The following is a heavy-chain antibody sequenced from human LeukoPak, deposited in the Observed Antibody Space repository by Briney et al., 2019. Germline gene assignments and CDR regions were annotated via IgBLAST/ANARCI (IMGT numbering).Heavy chain of an antibody. CDR2: INPSNGDT. J-gene: IGHJ4*02. CDR1: GYTFTVCF. V-gene: IGHV1-2*02. Sequence: ASVKVSCKASGYTFTVCFMHWVRQAPGQGLEWMGWINPSNGDTHYAQKFQGRVTMTRDSSISTAYMELSRLTSDDTAVYYCATLGGHSLAAQNGYWGQGTLVTASS. CDR3: ATLGGHSLAAQNGY. D-gene: IGHD3-16*01.